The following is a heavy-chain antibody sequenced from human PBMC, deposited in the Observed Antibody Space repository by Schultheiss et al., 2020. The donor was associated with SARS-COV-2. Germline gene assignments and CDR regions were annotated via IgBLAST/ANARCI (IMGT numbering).Heavy chain of an antibody. CDR3: ARYCSGGSCYGGFDY. CDR1: GGTFSSYA. D-gene: IGHD2-15*01. J-gene: IGHJ4*02. V-gene: IGHV1-69*04. CDR2: IIPILGIA. Sequence: SVKVSCKASGGTFSSYAISWVRQAPGQGLEWMGRIIPILGIANFAQKFQGRVTITADKSTSTAYMELSSLRSEDTAVYYCARYCSGGSCYGGFDYWGQGTLVTVSS.